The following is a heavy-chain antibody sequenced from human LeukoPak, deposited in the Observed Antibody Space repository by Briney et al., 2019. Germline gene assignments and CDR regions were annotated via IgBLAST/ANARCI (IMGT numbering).Heavy chain of an antibody. CDR3: ARDDGY. J-gene: IGHJ4*02. V-gene: IGHV4-59*01. CDR2: IYYSGST. CDR1: GGSISSYY. Sequence: SETLSLTCTVSGGSISSYYWSWIRQPPGKGLEWIGYIYYSGSTNYNPSLKSRVTISVDTSKNQFSLKLSSVTAADTAVYYRARDDGYWGQGTLVTVSS. D-gene: IGHD5-24*01.